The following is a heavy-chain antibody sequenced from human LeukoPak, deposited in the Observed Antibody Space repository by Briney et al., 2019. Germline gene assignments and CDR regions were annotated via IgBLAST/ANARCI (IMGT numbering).Heavy chain of an antibody. CDR1: GGTFSSYA. D-gene: IGHD3-3*01. V-gene: IGHV1-69*05. CDR3: ANSDHDFWSGYSGDY. CDR2: IIPIFGTA. J-gene: IGHJ4*02. Sequence: SVKVSCKASGGTFSSYAISWVRQAPGQGLEWMGGIIPIFGTANYAQKFQGRVTITTDESTSTAYMELSSLRAEDTAVYYCANSDHDFWSGYSGDYWGQGTLVTVSS.